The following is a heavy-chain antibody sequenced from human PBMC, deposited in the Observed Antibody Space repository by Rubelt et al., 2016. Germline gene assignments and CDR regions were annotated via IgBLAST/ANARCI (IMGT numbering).Heavy chain of an antibody. D-gene: IGHD3-9*01. J-gene: IGHJ4*02. Sequence: QITLKESGPTLVKPTQTLTLTCTFSGFSLSTSGVGVGWIRQPPGKALEWLALIYWDDDKRYSPSLKSRLTITQDTSKKQVVLTMTHMDPVDKATYYCARRVAYYDVLTGYSQYYFDYWGQGTLVTVSS. CDR2: IYWDDDK. CDR1: GFSLSTSGVG. V-gene: IGHV2-5*02. CDR3: ARRVAYYDVLTGYSQYYFDY.